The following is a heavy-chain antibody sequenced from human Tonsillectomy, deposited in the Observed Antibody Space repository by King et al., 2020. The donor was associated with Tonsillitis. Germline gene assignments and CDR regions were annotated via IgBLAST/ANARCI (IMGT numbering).Heavy chain of an antibody. V-gene: IGHV3-74*01. CDR2: INSDGSST. CDR1: GFTFSSYW. CDR3: ARSDYSKDAFDI. J-gene: IGHJ3*02. Sequence: VQLVESGGGLVQPGGSLRLSCAASGFTFSSYWMHWVRQAPGKGLVWVSRINSDGSSTSYADSVTGRFTISRDNAKNTLYLQMNSLRAEDTSVYYCARSDYSKDAFDIWGQGTMVTVSS. D-gene: IGHD4-11*01.